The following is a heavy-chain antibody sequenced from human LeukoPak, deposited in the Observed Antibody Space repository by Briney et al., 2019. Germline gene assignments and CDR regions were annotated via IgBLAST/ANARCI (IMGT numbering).Heavy chain of an antibody. Sequence: GGSLRLSCAASGFTFSSYCMSWVREAPGKGLEWVANIKQDGSEKYYVDSVKGRFTISRDNAKNSLYLQMNSLRAEDMAVYYCARDEKAAAGTDYWGQGTLVTVSS. CDR1: GFTFSSYC. D-gene: IGHD6-13*01. CDR3: ARDEKAAAGTDY. J-gene: IGHJ4*02. V-gene: IGHV3-7*01. CDR2: IKQDGSEK.